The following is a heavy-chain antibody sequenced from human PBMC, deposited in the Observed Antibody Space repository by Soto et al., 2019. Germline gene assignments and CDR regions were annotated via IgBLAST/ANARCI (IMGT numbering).Heavy chain of an antibody. CDR3: AKDPNPPLGIAAAPDY. CDR2: ISSSGGST. V-gene: IGHV3-23*01. D-gene: IGHD6-13*01. J-gene: IGHJ4*02. Sequence: GGSLRLSCAASGFTFSSYAMSWVRQAPGKGLEWVSAISSSGGSTYYADSVKGRFTISRDNSKNTLYLQMNSLRAEDTAVYYCAKDPNPPLGIAAAPDYWGQGTLVTVSS. CDR1: GFTFSSYA.